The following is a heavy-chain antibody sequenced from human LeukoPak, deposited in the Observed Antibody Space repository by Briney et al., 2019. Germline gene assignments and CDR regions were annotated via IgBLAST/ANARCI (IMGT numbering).Heavy chain of an antibody. V-gene: IGHV3-64D*06. Sequence: GGSLRLACSACGFTFSSYAMHWVRQAPGKGLEYISAISSNGGSTYYADSVKGRFTISRDNSKNTLYLQMSSLRAEDTAVYYCVKSGLFNARFVLEWLLGYWGQGTLVTVSS. D-gene: IGHD3-3*01. J-gene: IGHJ4*02. CDR1: GFTFSSYA. CDR3: VKSGLFNARFVLEWLLGY. CDR2: ISSNGGST.